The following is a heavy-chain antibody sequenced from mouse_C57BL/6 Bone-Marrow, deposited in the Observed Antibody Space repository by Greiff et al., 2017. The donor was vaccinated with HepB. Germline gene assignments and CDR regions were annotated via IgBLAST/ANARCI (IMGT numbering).Heavy chain of an antibody. Sequence: EVQLVESEGGLVQPGSSMKLSCTASGFTFSDYYMAWVRQVPEKGLEWVANINYDGSSTYYLDSLKSRFIISRDNAKNILYLQMSSLKSEDTATYYCAREGDYDDAMDYWGQGTSVTVSS. CDR1: GFTFSDYY. D-gene: IGHD2-4*01. CDR3: AREGDYDDAMDY. CDR2: INYDGSST. V-gene: IGHV5-16*01. J-gene: IGHJ4*01.